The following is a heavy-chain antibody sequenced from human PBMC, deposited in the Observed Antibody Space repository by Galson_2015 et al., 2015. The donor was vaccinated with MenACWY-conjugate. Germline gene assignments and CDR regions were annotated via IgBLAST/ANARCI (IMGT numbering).Heavy chain of an antibody. J-gene: IGHJ4*02. D-gene: IGHD6-19*01. CDR1: GFTFSDYY. CDR2: ISNTSGFR. Sequence: SLRLSCAASGFTFSDYYMNWVRQAPGKGLEWISYISNTSGFRYYADSVKGRFTISRDDAKNSLYLQMNSQRAEDTAVYYCARDRGGPVAGERGPANYWGQGALVTVSS. V-gene: IGHV3-11*05. CDR3: ARDRGGPVAGERGPANY.